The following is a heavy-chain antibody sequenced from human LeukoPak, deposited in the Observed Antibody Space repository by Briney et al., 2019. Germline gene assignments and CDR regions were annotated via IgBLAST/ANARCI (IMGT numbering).Heavy chain of an antibody. CDR3: ARDSGSGDLGY. CDR1: GGSISSSSYY. Sequence: SETLSLTCTVSGGSISSSSYYWGWIRQPPGKGLEWIGSIYYSGSTYYNPSLKSRVTISVDTSKNQFSLKLSSVTAADTAVYYCARDSGSGDLGYWGQGTLVTVSS. V-gene: IGHV4-39*02. D-gene: IGHD3-10*01. CDR2: IYYSGST. J-gene: IGHJ4*02.